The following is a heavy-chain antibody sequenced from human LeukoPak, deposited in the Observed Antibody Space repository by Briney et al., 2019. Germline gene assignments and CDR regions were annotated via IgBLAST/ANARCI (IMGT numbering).Heavy chain of an antibody. CDR2: ISGSGVNT. CDR3: ARDSSLGMD. Sequence: GGSLRLSCAASGFTFSTYYMYWVRQAPGKGLEYVSAISGSGVNTYYANSVKGRFTISRDNSKNTLYFKLSSRKAEDMAVYYCARDSSLGMDWGQGTLVTVSA. D-gene: IGHD1-26*01. V-gene: IGHV3-64*01. J-gene: IGHJ4*02. CDR1: GFTFSTYY.